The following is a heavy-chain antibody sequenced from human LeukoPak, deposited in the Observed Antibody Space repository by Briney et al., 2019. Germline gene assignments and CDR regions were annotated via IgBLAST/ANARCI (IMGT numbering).Heavy chain of an antibody. CDR2: IYTNGTT. V-gene: IGHV4-4*07. CDR1: GGSINSYY. D-gene: IGHD6-19*01. J-gene: IGHJ6*03. CDR3: ARSLRIALPDSYYYYMDV. Sequence: SETLSLTCTVSGGSINSYYWSWIRQPAGKGLEWIGRIYTNGTTSYNPSLKSRLTISVDKSKNQFSLKLNSVTAADTAVYYCARSLRIALPDSYYYYMDVWGRGTTVTVSS.